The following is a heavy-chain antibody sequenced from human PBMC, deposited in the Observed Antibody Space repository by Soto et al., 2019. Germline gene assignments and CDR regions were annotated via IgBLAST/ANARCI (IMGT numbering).Heavy chain of an antibody. CDR1: GGSLTSSSFY. V-gene: IGHV4-39*01. J-gene: IGHJ3*02. CDR2: IYYSGTT. CDR3: VRFYGNAFDI. Sequence: TSETLSLTCIVSGGSLTSSSFYWGWIRQPPGKGLSWTGNIYYSGTTDYNPSLKSRVSVSTDTSRNQLSLTLSSVTAADTAVYYCVRFYGNAFDIWGPGTLVTV. D-gene: IGHD3-10*01.